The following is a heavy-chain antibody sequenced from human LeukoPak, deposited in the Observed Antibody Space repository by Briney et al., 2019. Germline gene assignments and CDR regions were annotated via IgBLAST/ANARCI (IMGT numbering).Heavy chain of an antibody. Sequence: GGSLRLSCAASGFTFSSYSMNWVRQAPGKGLEWVSSITSSSSYIYYADSVKGRFTISRDNAKNSLYLRMNSLRAEDTAVYYCARDAWRGGGGSGSQQYFFDSWGQGTLVTVSS. D-gene: IGHD3-10*01. J-gene: IGHJ4*02. CDR1: GFTFSSYS. CDR2: ITSSSSYI. CDR3: ARDAWRGGGGSGSQQYFFDS. V-gene: IGHV3-21*01.